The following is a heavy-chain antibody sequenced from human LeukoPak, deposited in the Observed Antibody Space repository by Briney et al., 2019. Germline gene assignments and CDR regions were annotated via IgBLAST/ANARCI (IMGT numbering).Heavy chain of an antibody. V-gene: IGHV3-20*04. CDR3: ARVGFTRDAFDI. Sequence: GGSLRLSCVASGFTFDDYGMGWVRQVPGKGLEWVSGTNWNGGSTGYADSVKGRFTISRDNAKNSLYLQMNSLRAEDTALYYCARVGFTRDAFDIWGQGTMVTVSS. J-gene: IGHJ3*02. CDR2: TNWNGGST. CDR1: GFTFDDYG.